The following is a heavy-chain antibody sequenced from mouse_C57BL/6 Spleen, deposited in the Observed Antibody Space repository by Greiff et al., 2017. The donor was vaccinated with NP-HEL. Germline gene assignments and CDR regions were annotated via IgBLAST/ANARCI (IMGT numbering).Heavy chain of an antibody. CDR2: IDPSDSYT. CDR1: GYTFTSYW. V-gene: IGHV1-50*01. D-gene: IGHD1-1*01. Sequence: VQLQQSGAELVKPGASVKLSCKASGYTFTSYWMQWVKQRPGQGLEWIGEIDPSDSYTNYNQKFKGKATLTVDTSSSTAYMQLSSLTSEDSAVYSCAVITTVVATRDYFDYWGQGTTLTVSS. CDR3: AVITTVVATRDYFDY. J-gene: IGHJ2*01.